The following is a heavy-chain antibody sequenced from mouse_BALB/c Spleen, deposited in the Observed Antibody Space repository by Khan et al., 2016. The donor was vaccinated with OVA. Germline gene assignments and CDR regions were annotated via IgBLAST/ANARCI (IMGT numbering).Heavy chain of an antibody. J-gene: IGHJ2*01. CDR2: ISYSGST. CDR1: GYSITSGYG. V-gene: IGHV3-2*02. D-gene: IGHD1-2*01. CDR3: ARTARIKY. Sequence: EVQLQESGPGLVKPSQSLSLTCTVTGYSITSGYGWNWIRQFPGNKLEWMGYISYSGSTNYNPSLKSRIPLTRDTSKNQFFLQLNTVTTEDTATYYYARTARIKYWGQGTTLTVSS.